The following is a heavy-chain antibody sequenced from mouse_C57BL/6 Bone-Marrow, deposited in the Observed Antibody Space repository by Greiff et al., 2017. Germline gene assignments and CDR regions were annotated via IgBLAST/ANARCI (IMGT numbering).Heavy chain of an antibody. D-gene: IGHD4-1*02. CDR3: APTGDYFDY. Sequence: EVQLQQSGPELVKPGASVKISCKASGYTFTDYYMNWVKQSHGKSLEWIGDINPNNGGTSYNQKFKGKATLTVDKSSSTAYMELRSLTSEDSAVYYCAPTGDYFDYWGQGTTLTVSS. J-gene: IGHJ2*01. CDR1: GYTFTDYY. CDR2: INPNNGGT. V-gene: IGHV1-26*01.